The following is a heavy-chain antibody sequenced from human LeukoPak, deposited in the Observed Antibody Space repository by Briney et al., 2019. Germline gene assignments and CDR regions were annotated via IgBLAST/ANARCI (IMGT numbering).Heavy chain of an antibody. Sequence: GGSLRLSCAASGFTFSSYAMSWVRQAPGKGLEWVSGISWNSGSIGYADSVKGRFTISRDNAKNSLYLQMNSLRAEDTALYYCAKGMVRGVISWFDPWGQGTLVTVSS. V-gene: IGHV3-9*01. CDR3: AKGMVRGVISWFDP. CDR1: GFTFSSYA. CDR2: ISWNSGSI. D-gene: IGHD3-10*01. J-gene: IGHJ5*02.